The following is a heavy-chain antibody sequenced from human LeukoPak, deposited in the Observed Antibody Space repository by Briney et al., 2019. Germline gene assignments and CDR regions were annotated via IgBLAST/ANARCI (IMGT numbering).Heavy chain of an antibody. CDR1: GGSISSSSYY. CDR2: IYYSGST. V-gene: IGHV4-39*07. J-gene: IGHJ4*02. CDR3: ATRKLGNDY. D-gene: IGHD7-27*01. Sequence: SETLSLTCTVSGGSISSSSYYWGWIRQPPGKGLEWIGSIYYSGSTYYNPSLKSRVTISADTSKNQFSLKLYSVTAADTAVYYCATRKLGNDYWGQGTLVTVSS.